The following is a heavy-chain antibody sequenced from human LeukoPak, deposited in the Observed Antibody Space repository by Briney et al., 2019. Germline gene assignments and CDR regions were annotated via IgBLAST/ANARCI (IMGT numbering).Heavy chain of an antibody. CDR3: AREYSGLDY. D-gene: IGHD1-26*01. V-gene: IGHV4-34*01. CDR2: INHSGST. CDR1: GGSFSGYY. J-gene: IGHJ4*02. Sequence: PSETLSLTCAVYGGSFSGYYWSWIRQPPGKGLEWVGEINHSGSTNYNPSLQSRVTISVDTSKNQFSLKLSSVTAADTAVYYCAREYSGLDYWGQGTLVTVSS.